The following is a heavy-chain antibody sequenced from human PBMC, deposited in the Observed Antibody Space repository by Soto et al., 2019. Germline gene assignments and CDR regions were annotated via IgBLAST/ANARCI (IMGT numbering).Heavy chain of an antibody. V-gene: IGHV3-33*01. D-gene: IGHD6-19*01. Sequence: QVQLVESGGGVVQPGRSLRLSCAASGFTFSSYGMHWVRQAPGKGLEWVAVIWYDGSNKYYADSVKGRFTISRDNSKNTLYLQMNSLRAGDTAVYYCARAGAWLVGIFDYWGQGTLVTVSS. CDR3: ARAGAWLVGIFDY. CDR2: IWYDGSNK. CDR1: GFTFSSYG. J-gene: IGHJ4*02.